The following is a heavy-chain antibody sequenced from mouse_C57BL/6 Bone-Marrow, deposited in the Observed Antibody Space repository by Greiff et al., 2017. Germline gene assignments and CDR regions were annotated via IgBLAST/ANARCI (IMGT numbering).Heavy chain of an antibody. CDR2: IDPENGDT. J-gene: IGHJ4*01. Sequence: EVQLQQSGAELVRPGASVKLSCTASGFNIKDDYMHWVKQRPEQGLEWIGWIDPENGDTEYASKFQGKATITADTSSNTAYLQLSSLTSEDTAVYYCTTYYGNYPYAMDYWGQGTSVTVSS. D-gene: IGHD2-1*01. CDR3: TTYYGNYPYAMDY. V-gene: IGHV14-4*01. CDR1: GFNIKDDY.